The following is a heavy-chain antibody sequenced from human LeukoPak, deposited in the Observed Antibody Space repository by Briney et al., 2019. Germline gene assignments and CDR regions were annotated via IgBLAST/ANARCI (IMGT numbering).Heavy chain of an antibody. J-gene: IGHJ4*02. D-gene: IGHD6-19*01. V-gene: IGHV1-2*02. Sequence: GASAKVSCEASGYTFTGYYMHWVRQAPGQGLEWMGWINPNSGGTNYAQKFQGRVTMTRDTSISTAYMELSRLRSDDTAVYYCARGLDSSGWYGSSWGQGTLVTVSS. CDR3: ARGLDSSGWYGSS. CDR1: GYTFTGYY. CDR2: INPNSGGT.